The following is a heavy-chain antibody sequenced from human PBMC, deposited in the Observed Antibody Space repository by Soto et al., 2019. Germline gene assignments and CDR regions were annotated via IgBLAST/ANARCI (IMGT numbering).Heavy chain of an antibody. CDR2: ISPNGGNT. CDR1: GYTFTRNG. D-gene: IGHD3-22*01. CDR3: VKDRDSNSWPSRDV. J-gene: IGHJ6*02. V-gene: IGHV1-18*01. Sequence: GASVKVSCKTSGYTFTRNGISWVRQAPGQGLEWMGWISPNGGNTKYAQKLQGRVIMTTDTSTSTAYMELRSLRSDDTAVYYCVKDRDSNSWPSRDVWGPGTTVTVSS.